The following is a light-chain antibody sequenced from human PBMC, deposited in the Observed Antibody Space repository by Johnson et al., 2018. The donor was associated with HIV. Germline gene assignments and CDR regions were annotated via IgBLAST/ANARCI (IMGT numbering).Light chain of an antibody. CDR1: RSNIGDNF. CDR3: GTWASSLGGYV. CDR2: DNS. V-gene: IGLV1-51*01. J-gene: IGLJ1*01. Sequence: QPVLTQPPSVSAAPGQKVTISCSGNRSNIGDNFVSWYQHLPGTAPKLLVYDNSKRPSGIPDRFSATKSGTSATLGITGLQTGDEAEYYCGTWASSLGGYVLGTGTKVTVL.